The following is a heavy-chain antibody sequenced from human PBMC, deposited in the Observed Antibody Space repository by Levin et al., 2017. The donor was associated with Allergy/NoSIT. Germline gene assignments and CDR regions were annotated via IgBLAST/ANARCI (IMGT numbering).Heavy chain of an antibody. J-gene: IGHJ6*02. CDR1: GGSISSGGYY. Sequence: SQTLSLTCTVSGGSISSGGYYWSWIRQHPGKGLEWIGYIYYSGSTYYNPSLKSRVTISVDTSKNQFSLKLSSVTAADTAVYYCARTPVKQLWHYYDYGMDVWGQGTTVTVSS. V-gene: IGHV4-31*03. CDR2: IYYSGST. D-gene: IGHD5-18*01. CDR3: ARTPVKQLWHYYDYGMDV.